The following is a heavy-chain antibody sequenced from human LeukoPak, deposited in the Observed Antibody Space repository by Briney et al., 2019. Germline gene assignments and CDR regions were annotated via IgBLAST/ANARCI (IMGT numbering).Heavy chain of an antibody. D-gene: IGHD3-10*01. CDR1: GGTFSSYA. Sequence: SVKVSCKASGGTFSSYAISWVRQAPGQGLEWTGGIIPIFGTANYAQKFQGRVTITADESTSTAYMELSSLRSEDTAVYYCARQWFGELSIRFDPWGQGTLVTVSS. V-gene: IGHV1-69*13. CDR3: ARQWFGELSIRFDP. CDR2: IIPIFGTA. J-gene: IGHJ5*02.